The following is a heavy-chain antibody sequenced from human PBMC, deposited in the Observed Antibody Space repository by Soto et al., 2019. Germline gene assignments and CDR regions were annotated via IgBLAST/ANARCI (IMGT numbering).Heavy chain of an antibody. J-gene: IGHJ4*02. D-gene: IGHD3-10*01. CDR3: TFMVRGSFDY. CDR1: GYTFTSYY. CDR2: INPSGGST. Sequence: ASVKVSCKXSGYTFTSYYMHWVRQAPGQGLEWMGIINPSGGSTSYAQKFQGRVTMTRDTSTSTVYMELSSLRSEDTAVYYCTFMVRGSFDYWGQGTLVTVSS. V-gene: IGHV1-46*01.